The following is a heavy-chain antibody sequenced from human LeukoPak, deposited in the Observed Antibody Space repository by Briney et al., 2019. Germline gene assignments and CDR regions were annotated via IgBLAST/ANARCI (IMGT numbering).Heavy chain of an antibody. CDR3: AKGSYYDSSGSFYFDY. V-gene: IGHV3-23*01. J-gene: IGHJ4*02. CDR2: ISGSGDNT. D-gene: IGHD3-22*01. CDR1: GFPFSSYA. Sequence: GSLRPSCAAPGFPFSSYAMSGVRQAPGKGLGWGSGISGSGDNTYYADSVKGRFTISRDNSKNTLYVQVNSLGTEDTAAYYCAKGSYYDSSGSFYFDYWGQGTLVTISS.